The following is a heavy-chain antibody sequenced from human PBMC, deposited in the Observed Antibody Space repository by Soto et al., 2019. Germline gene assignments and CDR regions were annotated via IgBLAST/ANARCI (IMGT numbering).Heavy chain of an antibody. V-gene: IGHV1-69*13. CDR2: VIPIGTI. J-gene: IGHJ4*02. Sequence: SVKVSCKASGGSFSSHPISWVRQAPGQGLECMGGVIPIGTINYAQNFRGRVTFTADESTSTSYMELSSLRSEDTAVYYCASVNGYYTRGYYFDPWGQGTLVTVSS. CDR3: ASVNGYYTRGYYFDP. CDR1: GGSFSSHP. D-gene: IGHD3-3*01.